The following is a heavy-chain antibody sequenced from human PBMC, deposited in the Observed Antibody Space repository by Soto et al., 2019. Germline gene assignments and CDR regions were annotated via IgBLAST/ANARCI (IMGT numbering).Heavy chain of an antibody. J-gene: IGHJ4*02. Sequence: EVSLVESGGGVVRPGGSLRLSCAASGFGFDEYGMSWVRQGPGKGLEWVSGINRHGDSTGYADYVKGRFTISRDNAKNSLYLQMNGLRAEDTAFYYCARDHRWGYEYGDYGDSWGQGTLVTVSS. D-gene: IGHD4-17*01. CDR2: INRHGDST. CDR1: GFGFDEYG. V-gene: IGHV3-20*04. CDR3: ARDHRWGYEYGDYGDS.